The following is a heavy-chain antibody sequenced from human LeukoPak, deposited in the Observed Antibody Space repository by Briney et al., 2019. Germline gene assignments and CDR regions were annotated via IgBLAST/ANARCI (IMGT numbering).Heavy chain of an antibody. Sequence: GESLKISCKGSGYIFTIYWLAWVRQMPGKGLEWIGIIYSGDADTRYSPSFQCQVTISADKSISTPYLQWSSLPASDTAMYYCARPREVGATCCAFDIWGQGTMVTVSS. CDR1: GYIFTIYW. V-gene: IGHV5-51*01. D-gene: IGHD1-26*01. J-gene: IGHJ3*02. CDR3: ARPREVGATCCAFDI. CDR2: IYSGDADT.